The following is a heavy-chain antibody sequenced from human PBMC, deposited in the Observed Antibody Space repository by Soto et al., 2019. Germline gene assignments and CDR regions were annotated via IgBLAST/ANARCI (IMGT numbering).Heavy chain of an antibody. J-gene: IGHJ6*02. D-gene: IGHD1-26*01. CDR3: AGRVGATNYGMDV. V-gene: IGHV3-53*01. Sequence: GGSLRLSCAASEFTVSSNYMNWVRQAPGKGLECVSTIYSGGSTYYADSVKGRFTISRDNSKNTLYLQMNNLSAEDTAVYYCAGRVGATNYGMDVWGQGTTVTVSS. CDR2: IYSGGST. CDR1: EFTVSSNY.